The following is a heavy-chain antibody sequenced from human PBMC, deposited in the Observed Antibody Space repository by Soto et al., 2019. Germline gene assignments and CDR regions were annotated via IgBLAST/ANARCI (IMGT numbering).Heavy chain of an antibody. D-gene: IGHD3-3*01. J-gene: IGHJ4*02. Sequence: AGGSLRLSCAASGFTFSSYAMHWVRQAPGKGLEWVAVISYDESNKYYADSVKGRFTISRDNSKNTLYLQMNSLRAEDTAVYYCARVPDYDFWSGPWFDYWGQGTLVTVSS. CDR3: ARVPDYDFWSGPWFDY. CDR1: GFTFSSYA. V-gene: IGHV3-30-3*01. CDR2: ISYDESNK.